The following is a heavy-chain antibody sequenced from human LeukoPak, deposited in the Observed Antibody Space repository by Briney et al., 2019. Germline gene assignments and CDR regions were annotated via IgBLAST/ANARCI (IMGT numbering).Heavy chain of an antibody. CDR1: GGSISSYY. V-gene: IGHV3-11*01. CDR3: ARDSTSYDFWSGYWEANYYYYGMDV. J-gene: IGHJ6*02. Sequence: LSLTCTVSGGSISSYYMSWIRQAPGKGLEWVSYISSSGSTIYYADSVKGRFTISRDNAKNSLYLQMNSLRAEDTAVYYCARDSTSYDFWSGYWEANYYYYGMDVWGQGTTVTVSS. D-gene: IGHD3-3*01. CDR2: ISSSGSTI.